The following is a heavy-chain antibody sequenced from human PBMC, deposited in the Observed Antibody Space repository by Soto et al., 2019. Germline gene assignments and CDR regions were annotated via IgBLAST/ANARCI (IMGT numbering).Heavy chain of an antibody. CDR2: INHSGST. J-gene: IGHJ4*02. Sequence: SETLSLTCAVYGGSFSGYYWSWIRQPPGKGLEWIGEINHSGSTNYNPSLKSRVTISVDTSKNQFSLKLSSVTAADTAVYYCARAYGSGSYPFDYWGQGTLVTVS. V-gene: IGHV4-34*01. CDR1: GGSFSGYY. CDR3: ARAYGSGSYPFDY. D-gene: IGHD3-10*01.